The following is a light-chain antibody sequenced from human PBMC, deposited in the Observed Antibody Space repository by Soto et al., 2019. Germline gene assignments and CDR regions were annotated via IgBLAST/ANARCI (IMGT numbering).Light chain of an antibody. CDR2: GAT. J-gene: IGKJ1*01. V-gene: IGKV3-20*01. CDR3: QQYSSSGT. Sequence: EIVLTQSPGTLSLSPGERATLSCRASQSVSNNYLAWYQQKPGQAPRLLIYGATHRAAGIPDRCSGSGSGTYFTLTISRLEHEDLAVYYYQQYSSSGTFGQGTKVEIK. CDR1: QSVSNNY.